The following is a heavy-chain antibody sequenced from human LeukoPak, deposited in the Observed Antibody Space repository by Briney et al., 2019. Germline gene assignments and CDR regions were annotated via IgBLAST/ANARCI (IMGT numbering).Heavy chain of an antibody. Sequence: GGSLRLSCAASGFTFSSYAMSWVRQAPGKGLEWVSAISGSGGSTYYADSVKGRFTISRDNSKNTLYLQMNSLRAEDTAVYYCASPLAGTSFANYFDYWDQGTLVTVSS. CDR1: GFTFSSYA. J-gene: IGHJ4*02. V-gene: IGHV3-23*01. CDR2: ISGSGGST. CDR3: ASPLAGTSFANYFDY. D-gene: IGHD2-2*01.